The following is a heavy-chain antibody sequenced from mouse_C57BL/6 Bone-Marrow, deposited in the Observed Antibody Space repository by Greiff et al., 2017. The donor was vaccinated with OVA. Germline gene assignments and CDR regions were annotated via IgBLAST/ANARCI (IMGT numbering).Heavy chain of an antibody. V-gene: IGHV1-22*01. Sequence: EVQLQQSGPELVKPGASVKMSCKASGYTFTDYNMHWVKQSHGKSLEWIGYINPNNGGTSYNQKFKGKATLTVNKSSSTAYMELRSLTSEDSAVYYCERRAYYSNPTWFAYWGQGTLVTVSA. D-gene: IGHD2-5*01. CDR3: ERRAYYSNPTWFAY. J-gene: IGHJ3*01. CDR1: GYTFTDYN. CDR2: INPNNGGT.